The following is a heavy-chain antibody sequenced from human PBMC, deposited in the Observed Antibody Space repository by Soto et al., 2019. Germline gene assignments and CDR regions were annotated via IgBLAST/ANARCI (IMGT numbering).Heavy chain of an antibody. CDR1: GFTFSSYV. CDR2: ISGSGAST. J-gene: IGHJ4*02. CDR3: AKDRTHLPMSVLDY. Sequence: EVQLLESGGGLVQPGGSLRLSCVASGFTFSSYVMNWVRQAPGQGLEWVSAISGSGASTFYPDSVEGRFSISRDNSKNMVYLQMDSLRAKDTAVSYCAKDRTHLPMSVLDYWGQGALVIVSS. D-gene: IGHD3-10*02. V-gene: IGHV3-23*01.